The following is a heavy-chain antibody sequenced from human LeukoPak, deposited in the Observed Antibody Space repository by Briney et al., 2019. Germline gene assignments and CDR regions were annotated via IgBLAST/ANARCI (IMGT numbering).Heavy chain of an antibody. CDR3: ARVIMSSVYYYYMDV. V-gene: IGHV4-59*11. D-gene: IGHD3-3*01. Sequence: SETLSLTCTVSGGSISSRYWSWIRQPPGKGLECFGYIHYSGRTNYNPSLKSRVTISVDTSKNQFSLKLSSVTAADTAVYYCARVIMSSVYYYYMDVWGKGTTVTVSS. J-gene: IGHJ6*03. CDR2: IHYSGRT. CDR1: GGSISSRY.